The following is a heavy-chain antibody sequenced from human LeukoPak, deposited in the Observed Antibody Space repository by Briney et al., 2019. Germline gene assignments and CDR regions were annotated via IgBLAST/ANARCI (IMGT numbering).Heavy chain of an antibody. CDR1: GFTFTNHA. D-gene: IGHD1-26*01. CDR2: IGGDGRST. Sequence: GGSLRLSCAASGFTFTNHAMTWVRQAPGEGLEWVSAIGGDGRSTDYADSVKGRFTISRDNSKNTLYLQMNSLRAEDTALYYCARRAGGTPDYWGLGTLVTVSS. CDR3: ARRAGGTPDY. V-gene: IGHV3-23*01. J-gene: IGHJ4*02.